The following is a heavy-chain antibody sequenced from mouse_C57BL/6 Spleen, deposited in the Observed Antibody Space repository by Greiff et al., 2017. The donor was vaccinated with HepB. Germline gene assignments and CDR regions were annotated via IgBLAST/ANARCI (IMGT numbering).Heavy chain of an antibody. CDR3: ARYDGYPDY. Sequence: QVQLKQSGAELVRPGTSVKVSCKASGYAFTNYLIEWVKQRPGQGLEWIGVINPGSGGTNYNEKFKGKATLTADKSSSTAYMQLSSLTSEDSAVYFCARYDGYPDYWGQGTTLTVSS. CDR1: GYAFTNYL. V-gene: IGHV1-54*01. D-gene: IGHD2-3*01. CDR2: INPGSGGT. J-gene: IGHJ2*01.